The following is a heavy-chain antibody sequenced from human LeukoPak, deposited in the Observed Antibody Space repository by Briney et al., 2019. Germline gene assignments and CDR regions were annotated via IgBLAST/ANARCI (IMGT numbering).Heavy chain of an antibody. D-gene: IGHD3-22*01. V-gene: IGHV1-69*01. CDR3: ARDPDDSSGYYR. CDR1: GGTFSSYA. J-gene: IGHJ5*02. Sequence: ASVKVSCKASGGTFSSYAISWVQQAPGQGLEWMGGIIPIFGTANYAQKFQGRVTITADESTSTAYMELSSLRSEDTAVYYCARDPDDSSGYYRWGQGTLVTVSS. CDR2: IIPIFGTA.